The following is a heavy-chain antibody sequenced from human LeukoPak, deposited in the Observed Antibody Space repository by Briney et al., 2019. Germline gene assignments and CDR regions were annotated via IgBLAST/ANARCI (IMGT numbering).Heavy chain of an antibody. D-gene: IGHD3-9*01. CDR3: ARDPYDILTGFDY. CDR2: ISSSSSTI. V-gene: IGHV3-48*01. CDR1: GFTFSSYS. Sequence: GGSLRLSCAASGFTFSSYSMNWVRQAPGKGLEWVSYISSSSSTIYYADSVKGRFTISRDNAKNSLYLQMNSLRAEDTAVYYCARDPYDILTGFDYWGQGTLVTVSS. J-gene: IGHJ4*02.